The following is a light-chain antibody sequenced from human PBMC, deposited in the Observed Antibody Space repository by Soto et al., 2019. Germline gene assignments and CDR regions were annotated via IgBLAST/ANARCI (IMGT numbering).Light chain of an antibody. CDR3: QQYNKWRT. J-gene: IGKJ1*01. Sequence: EIVMTQSPATLSVSPGERATLSCRASESVSSNLAWYQQKPGQAPRLLIYGASTGATGIPARISGSGSGTEFTLTIGSLQSEDFAVYYCQQYNKWRTFGQGTKVDIK. CDR2: GAS. CDR1: ESVSSN. V-gene: IGKV3-15*01.